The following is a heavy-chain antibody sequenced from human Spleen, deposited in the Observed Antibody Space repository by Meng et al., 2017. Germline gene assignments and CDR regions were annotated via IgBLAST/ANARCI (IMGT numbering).Heavy chain of an antibody. D-gene: IGHD5-12*01. J-gene: IGHJ4*02. CDR1: GGSFSGYY. V-gene: IGHV4-34*01. Sequence: QVRLKQWGRGLLKPSETLSLTCAVYGGSFSGYYWSWIRQPPGKGLEWIGEINHSGNTNYNPSLKSRVTISVDTSKNQFSLKLRSVTAADTAVYYCARDSGYDGNWGQGTLVTVSS. CDR2: INHSGNT. CDR3: ARDSGYDGN.